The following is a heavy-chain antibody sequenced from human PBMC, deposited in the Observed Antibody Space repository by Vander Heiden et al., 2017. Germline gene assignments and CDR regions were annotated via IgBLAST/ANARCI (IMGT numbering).Heavy chain of an antibody. CDR2: IYYSGST. Sequence: QVQLQESGPGLVKPSQTLSLTCTVSGGSISSGGYYWSWIRQHPGKGLEWIGYIYYSGSTYYNPARKSRVTISVDTAKNQVSMKLSSVTAAETAVYYCAREVGGAATKNWYDPWRQGSMVTVFS. D-gene: IGHD2-15*01. V-gene: IGHV4-31*03. CDR3: AREVGGAATKNWYDP. CDR1: GGSISSGGYY. J-gene: IGHJ5*02.